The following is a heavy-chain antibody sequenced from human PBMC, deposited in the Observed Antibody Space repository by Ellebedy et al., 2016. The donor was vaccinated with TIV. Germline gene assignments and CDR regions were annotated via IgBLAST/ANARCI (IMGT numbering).Heavy chain of an antibody. CDR2: IWYDGSNK. Sequence: GGSLRLSXAASGFTFSSYVMHWVRQAPGKGLEWVAVIWYDGSNKYYADSVKGRFTISRDNSKNTLYLQMNSLRAEDTAVYYCAKDHFGDFWGGFYGWGQGTLVTVSS. J-gene: IGHJ4*02. D-gene: IGHD3-3*01. CDR1: GFTFSSYV. CDR3: AKDHFGDFWGGFYG. V-gene: IGHV3-33*06.